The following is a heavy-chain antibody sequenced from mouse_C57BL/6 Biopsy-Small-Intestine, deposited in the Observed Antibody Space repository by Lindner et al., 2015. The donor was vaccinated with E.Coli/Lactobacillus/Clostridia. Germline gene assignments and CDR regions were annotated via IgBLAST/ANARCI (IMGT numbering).Heavy chain of an antibody. Sequence: VKVSCKASGYTFTSYTMNWVRQAPGQGLEWMGWINTNTGNPTYAQGFTGRFVFSLDTSVSTTYLQITSLKAEDTAVYYCAMSIVGATLEYWGQGTLVTASS. CDR1: GYTFTSYT. CDR3: AMSIVGATLEY. J-gene: IGHJ4*01. D-gene: IGHD1-1*02. V-gene: IGHV9-3*02. CDR2: INTNTGNP.